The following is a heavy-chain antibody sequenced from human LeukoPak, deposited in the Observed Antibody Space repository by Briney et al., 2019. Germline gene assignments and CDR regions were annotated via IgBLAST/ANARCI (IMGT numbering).Heavy chain of an antibody. CDR1: GFTFDNYG. J-gene: IGHJ4*02. D-gene: IGHD1-7*01. CDR3: AKVRVVFNWNYAYYFDS. CDR2: ISYDGSDK. Sequence: GRSLSLSCAASGFTFDNYGMHWVRQAPGKGLEWVAIISYDGSDKYYADSVKGRFTISRDNSKNTLYLQMNSLRAEDTAVYYCAKVRVVFNWNYAYYFDSWGQGTLVTVSS. V-gene: IGHV3-30*18.